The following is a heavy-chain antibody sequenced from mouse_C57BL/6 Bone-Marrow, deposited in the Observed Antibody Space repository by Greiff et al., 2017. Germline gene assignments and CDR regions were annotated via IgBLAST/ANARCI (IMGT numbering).Heavy chain of an antibody. CDR2: ISNGGGST. CDR3: ARRGGYYGNFLTY. D-gene: IGHD2-1*01. V-gene: IGHV5-12*01. CDR1: GFTFSDYY. Sequence: EVKLVESGGGLVQPGGSLKLSCAASGFTFSDYYMYWVRQTPEKRLEWVAYISNGGGSTYYPDTVKGRFTISRDNAKNTLYLQMSRLKSEDTAMYYCARRGGYYGNFLTYWGQGTLVTVSA. J-gene: IGHJ3*01.